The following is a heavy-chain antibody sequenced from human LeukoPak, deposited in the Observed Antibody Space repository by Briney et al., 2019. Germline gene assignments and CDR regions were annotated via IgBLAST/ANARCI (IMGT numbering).Heavy chain of an antibody. CDR3: ASRPTGFDWGPFDY. V-gene: IGHV3-30*02. CDR1: GFTFNNYV. J-gene: IGHJ4*02. D-gene: IGHD5-12*01. Sequence: GGSLRLSCAASGFTFNNYVIHWVRQPPGKGLEWVAFFRYDGNHEYYADSVKGRFIFSRDNSKITLLLQMNSLRTEDTAVYYCASRPTGFDWGPFDYWGQGTLVTVSS. CDR2: FRYDGNHE.